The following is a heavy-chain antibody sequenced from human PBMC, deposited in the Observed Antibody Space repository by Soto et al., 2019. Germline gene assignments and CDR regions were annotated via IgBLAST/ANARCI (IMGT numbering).Heavy chain of an antibody. CDR3: AKASRGYCTNGVCSHFDY. CDR1: GFTFSSYA. Sequence: GGSLRLSCAASGFTFSSYAMSWVRQAPGKGLEWVSAISGSGGSTYYADSVKGRFTISRDNSKNTLYLQMNSLRAEDTAVYYCAKASRGYCTNGVCSHFDYWGQGTLVTVSS. D-gene: IGHD2-8*01. CDR2: ISGSGGST. V-gene: IGHV3-23*01. J-gene: IGHJ4*02.